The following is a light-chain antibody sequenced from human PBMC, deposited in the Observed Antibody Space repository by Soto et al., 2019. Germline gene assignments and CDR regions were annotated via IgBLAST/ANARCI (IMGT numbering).Light chain of an antibody. V-gene: IGKV1-5*03. CDR2: KAS. Sequence: DIQMTQSPSTLSASVGDRVTITCRASQSLSSWLAWYQQKPGKATNLLIYKASSLESGVPSVFSCSGSGTEFTLTISSLQPDDFATYYCQHYKSYSWTFGQGTKVEIK. CDR3: QHYKSYSWT. CDR1: QSLSSW. J-gene: IGKJ1*01.